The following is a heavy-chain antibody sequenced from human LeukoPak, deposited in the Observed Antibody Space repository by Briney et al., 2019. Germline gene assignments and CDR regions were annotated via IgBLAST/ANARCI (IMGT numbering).Heavy chain of an antibody. V-gene: IGHV3-74*01. Sequence: GGSLRLSSAASGFILSNYWMHWVRQAPGKGLMWVSQISPDGSQTFYADSVKGRFTISRDNAKNTLFLQMDSLRAEDTALYYCVRSLRSADFWGQGTLVTVSS. J-gene: IGHJ4*02. CDR3: VRSLRSADF. CDR2: ISPDGSQT. CDR1: GFILSNYW.